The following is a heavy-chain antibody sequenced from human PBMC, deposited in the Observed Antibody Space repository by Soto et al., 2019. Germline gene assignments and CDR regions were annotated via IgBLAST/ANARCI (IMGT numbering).Heavy chain of an antibody. J-gene: IGHJ4*02. CDR3: ARLSAVRGVIGY. V-gene: IGHV3-23*01. CDR2: ICGSGGST. CDR1: GFTFSSYA. Sequence: EVQLLESGGGLVQPGGSLRLSCAASGFTFSSYAMSWVRQAPGKGLEWVSAICGSGGSTYYADSVKGRFTISRDNSKNTLYLQMNSLRAEDTAVYYCARLSAVRGVIGYWGQGTLVTVSS. D-gene: IGHD3-10*01.